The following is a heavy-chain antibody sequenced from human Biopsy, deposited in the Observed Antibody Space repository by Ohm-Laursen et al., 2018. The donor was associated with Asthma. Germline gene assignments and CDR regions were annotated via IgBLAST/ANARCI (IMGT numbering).Heavy chain of an antibody. D-gene: IGHD5-12*01. CDR2: LIPVLGTA. V-gene: IGHV1-69*13. Sequence: VKISCKASGYTFTSYGISWVRQAPRQGLEWMGGLIPVLGTADYAPMFEGRVTITADESTSTAYLELTSLRFEDTAVYYCARGYSGTDRIVYYYSGMEVWGQGTTVTVSS. CDR3: ARGYSGTDRIVYYYSGMEV. CDR1: GYTFTSYG. J-gene: IGHJ6*02.